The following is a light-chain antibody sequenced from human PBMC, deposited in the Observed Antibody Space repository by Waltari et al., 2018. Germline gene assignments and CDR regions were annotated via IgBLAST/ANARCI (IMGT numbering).Light chain of an antibody. CDR2: TND. CDR1: RTQLGTHY. Sequence: QSLLTPPPSASVTPGQRVTIPCSRSRTQLGTHYAYWYQQRPGTAPKLLIYTNDQRPSGVPDRFSASKSGTSASLTISGLRSEDEADYYCAAWDDKLRGRGVFGGGTKLTVL. CDR3: AAWDDKLRGRGV. V-gene: IGLV1-47*01. J-gene: IGLJ3*02.